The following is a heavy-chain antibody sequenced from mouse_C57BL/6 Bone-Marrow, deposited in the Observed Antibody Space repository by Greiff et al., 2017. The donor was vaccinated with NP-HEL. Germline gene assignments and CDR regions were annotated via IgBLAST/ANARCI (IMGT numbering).Heavy chain of an antibody. D-gene: IGHD1-1*01. Sequence: QVQLQQPGAELVMPGASVKLSCKASGYTFTSYWMHWVKQRPGQGLEWIGEIDPSDSYTNYNQKFKGKSTLTVDKSSSTAYMQLSSLTSEDSAVYYCARDFTTVVATRYFDVWGTGTTVTGSS. CDR3: ARDFTTVVATRYFDV. CDR2: IDPSDSYT. CDR1: GYTFTSYW. V-gene: IGHV1-69*01. J-gene: IGHJ1*03.